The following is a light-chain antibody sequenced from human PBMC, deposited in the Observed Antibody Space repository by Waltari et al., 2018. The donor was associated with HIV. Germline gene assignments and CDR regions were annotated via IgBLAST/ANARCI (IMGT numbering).Light chain of an antibody. CDR3: QQRSNWPPSIT. CDR2: DAS. CDR1: QSMSNF. V-gene: IGKV3-11*01. J-gene: IGKJ5*01. Sequence: DIVLTQSPATLSLSPGERATLSCRPSQSMSNFLAWYQQKPGQAPRLLMYDASNRATGIPGRFSGSGSGTDFTLTISSLEPEDFAVYYCQQRSNWPPSITFGQGTRLEI.